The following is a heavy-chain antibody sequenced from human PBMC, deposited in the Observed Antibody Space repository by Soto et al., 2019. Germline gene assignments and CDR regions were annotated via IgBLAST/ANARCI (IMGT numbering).Heavy chain of an antibody. V-gene: IGHV4-39*01. J-gene: IGHJ4*02. CDR3: ASSSGYYYVTHSFDY. CDR2: IYYSGST. D-gene: IGHD3-22*01. Sequence: QLQLQESGPGLVKPSETLSLTCTVSGGSISSSSYYWGWIRQPPGKGLEWIGSIYYSGSTYYNPSLKSRVTISVDTSKNQFSLKLSSVTAADTAVYYCASSSGYYYVTHSFDYWGQGTLVTVSS. CDR1: GGSISSSSYY.